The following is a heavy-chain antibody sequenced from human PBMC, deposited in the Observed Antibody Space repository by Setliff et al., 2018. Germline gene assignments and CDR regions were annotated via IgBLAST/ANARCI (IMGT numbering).Heavy chain of an antibody. D-gene: IGHD2-21*01. Sequence: ASVKVSCKASGYTFTSFFHQWVRQAPGQGLEWLGWINSNSGSTTYAQKFQGRVTMTRDTSINTVYMELKSLTSDDSAVYYCARDRGLEADVVSLINMGDFWGQGTLVTVSS. CDR1: GYTFTSFF. CDR2: INSNSGST. J-gene: IGHJ4*02. V-gene: IGHV1-2*02. CDR3: ARDRGLEADVVSLINMGDF.